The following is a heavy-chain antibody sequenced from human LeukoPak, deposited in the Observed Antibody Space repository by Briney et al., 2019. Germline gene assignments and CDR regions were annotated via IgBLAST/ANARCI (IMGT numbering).Heavy chain of an antibody. Sequence: GGSLRLSCAASGFTFSGSSMHWVRQASGKGLEWVGRIRNKANSYATAYAASVKGRFTISRDDSKNTAYLQMNSLKTEDTAVYYCTYYYDTSDAFEIWGQGTMVTVSS. J-gene: IGHJ3*02. D-gene: IGHD3-22*01. CDR1: GFTFSGSS. CDR2: IRNKANSYAT. V-gene: IGHV3-73*01. CDR3: TYYYDTSDAFEI.